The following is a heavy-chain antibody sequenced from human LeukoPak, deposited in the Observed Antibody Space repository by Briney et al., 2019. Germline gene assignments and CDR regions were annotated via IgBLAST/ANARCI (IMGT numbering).Heavy chain of an antibody. CDR1: GYTFTKFG. J-gene: IGHJ4*02. CDR3: ARDSPYSSSSLGFDY. Sequence: GASVKVSCKASGYTFTKFGISWVRQAPGQGLEWMGWISAYNGNTNYEQKVQGRVTMTTDTSTCTAYMELRSLRSDDTAVYYCARDSPYSSSSLGFDYWGQGTLVTVSS. D-gene: IGHD6-13*01. CDR2: ISAYNGNT. V-gene: IGHV1-18*01.